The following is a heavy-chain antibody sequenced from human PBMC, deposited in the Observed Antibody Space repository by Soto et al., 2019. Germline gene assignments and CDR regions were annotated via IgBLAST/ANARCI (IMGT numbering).Heavy chain of an antibody. CDR2: ISYDGSDK. Sequence: QVQLVESGGGVVQPGRSLRLSCAASGFIFNNYGIHWVRQAPGKGLEWVAVISYDGSDKYYADSVKGRFTISRDNLKNTLYLKMNSLRDEDTAVYYCARPTLIRGVLGYWGQGTLVTISS. CDR3: ARPTLIRGVLGY. J-gene: IGHJ4*02. D-gene: IGHD3-10*01. CDR1: GFIFNNYG. V-gene: IGHV3-30*03.